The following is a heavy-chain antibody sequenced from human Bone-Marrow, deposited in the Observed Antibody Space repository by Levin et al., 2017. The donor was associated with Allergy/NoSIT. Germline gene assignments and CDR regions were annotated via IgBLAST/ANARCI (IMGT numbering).Heavy chain of an antibody. Sequence: LRLSCAVSGGSISSGGYSWSWIRQPPGKGLEWIGYIYHSGSTYYNPSLKSRVTISVDRSKNQFSLKLSSVTAADTAVYYCASTSDYYYYYGMDVWGQGTTVTVSS. V-gene: IGHV4-30-2*01. J-gene: IGHJ6*02. CDR2: IYHSGST. CDR1: GGSISSGGYS. CDR3: ASTSDYYYYYGMDV.